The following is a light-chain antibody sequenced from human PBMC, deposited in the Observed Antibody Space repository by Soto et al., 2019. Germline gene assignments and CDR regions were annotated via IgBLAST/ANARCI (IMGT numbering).Light chain of an antibody. CDR2: DVD. CDR3: SSYTSNSFYV. Sequence: QSALTQPASVSGSPGQSITISCTGTSYVSWYQQHPGKAPKLMIYDVDNRPSGVSNRFSGSKSGNTASLTISGLQAEDEADYYCSSYTSNSFYVFGAGTKLTVL. J-gene: IGLJ1*01. CDR1: SY. V-gene: IGLV2-14*03.